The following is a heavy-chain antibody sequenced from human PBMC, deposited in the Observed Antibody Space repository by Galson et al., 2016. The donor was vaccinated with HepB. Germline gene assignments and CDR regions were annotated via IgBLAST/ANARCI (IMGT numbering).Heavy chain of an antibody. D-gene: IGHD2-2*01. CDR2: ISYDGSNK. CDR3: ARERGASTWYYFDY. Sequence: SLRLSCAASGFIFRSYGMHWVRQAPGKGLEWVAVISYDGSNKYYEDSVKGRFTISRDNSKNTLFLQMSSLRAEDTAVYYCARERGASTWYYFDYWGQGALVTVSS. CDR1: GFIFRSYG. V-gene: IGHV3-30*03. J-gene: IGHJ4*02.